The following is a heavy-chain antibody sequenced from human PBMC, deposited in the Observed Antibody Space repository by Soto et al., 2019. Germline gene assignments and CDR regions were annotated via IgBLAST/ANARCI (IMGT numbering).Heavy chain of an antibody. J-gene: IGHJ6*02. CDR3: ARRGPLNNIEVVPDYFGLDV. Sequence: QEQLVESGGGLVKPGGSLRLSCEASGFTFRDYYMSWIRQAPGKGLEWISYISSGGSSKFYTESVKGRFTISRDIAKNSLYLQMDGLRVVDTGVYFCARRGPLNNIEVVPDYFGLDVWGQGTTVTVSS. V-gene: IGHV3-11*01. CDR1: GFTFRDYY. CDR2: ISSGGSSK. D-gene: IGHD2-15*01.